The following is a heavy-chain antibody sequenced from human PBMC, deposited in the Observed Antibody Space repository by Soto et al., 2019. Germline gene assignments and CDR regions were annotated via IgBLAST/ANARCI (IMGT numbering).Heavy chain of an antibody. CDR1: GFTFSSYS. D-gene: IGHD3-10*01. CDR2: ISSSSSYI. J-gene: IGHJ6*02. Sequence: PGGSLRLSCAASGFTFSSYSMNWVRQAPGKGLEWVSSISSSSSYIYYADSVKSRFTISRDNAKNSLYLQMNSLRAEDTAVYYCARLMVRGVRHGMDVWGQGTTVTVSS. V-gene: IGHV3-21*01. CDR3: ARLMVRGVRHGMDV.